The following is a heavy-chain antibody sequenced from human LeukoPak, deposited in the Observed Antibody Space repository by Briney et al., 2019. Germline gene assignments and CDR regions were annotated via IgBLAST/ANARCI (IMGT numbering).Heavy chain of an antibody. V-gene: IGHV3-66*02. CDR1: GFTVSSNY. CDR3: ARVYSSGWLNKGGYFDY. J-gene: IGHJ4*02. D-gene: IGHD6-19*01. CDR2: IYSGDNT. Sequence: GGSLRLSCAASGFTVSSNYMSWVRQAPGKGLEWVSVIYSGDNTYYADSVKGRFTISRDNSKNTLYLQMNSLRAEDTAVYYCARVYSSGWLNKGGYFDYWGQGTLVTVSS.